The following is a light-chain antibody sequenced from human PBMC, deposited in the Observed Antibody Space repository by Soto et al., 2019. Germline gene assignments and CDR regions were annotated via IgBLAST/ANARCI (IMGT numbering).Light chain of an antibody. CDR1: QSISSY. Sequence: DIQMTQSPSSLSASVGDRVTITCRASQSISSYLNWYQQKPGKAPKLLIYDASSLQSGVPSRFSGSGSGTQFTLTISSLQPDDFATYYCQQYNSYPYTLGQGTRLEIK. CDR3: QQYNSYPYT. CDR2: DAS. V-gene: IGKV1-5*01. J-gene: IGKJ5*01.